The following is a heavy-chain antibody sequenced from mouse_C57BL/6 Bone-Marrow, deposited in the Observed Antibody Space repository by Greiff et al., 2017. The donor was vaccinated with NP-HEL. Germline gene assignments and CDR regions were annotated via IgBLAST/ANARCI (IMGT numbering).Heavy chain of an antibody. CDR1: GYAFSSSW. J-gene: IGHJ3*01. CDR3: ARPFYYEYSWFAY. D-gene: IGHD2-4*01. V-gene: IGHV1-82*01. CDR2: IYPGDGDT. Sequence: VQLQQSGPELVKPGASVKISCKASGYAFSSSWMNWVKQRPGKGLEWIGRIYPGDGDTNYNGKFKGKATLTADKSSSTAYMQLSSLTSEDSAVYFCARPFYYEYSWFAYWGKGTLVTVSA.